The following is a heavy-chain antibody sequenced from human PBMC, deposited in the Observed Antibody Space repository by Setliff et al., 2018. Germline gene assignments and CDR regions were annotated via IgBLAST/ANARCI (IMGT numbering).Heavy chain of an antibody. J-gene: IGHJ6*02. V-gene: IGHV4-59*01. CDR3: ARDRTAYSYGLDV. CDR1: GGSISPYF. Sequence: SETLSLTCTVSGGSISPYFWSWIRQSPGKGLEWIGYIYHNGNTNFNPSLKTRDTMSVDTSKNQFALNLRSVTAADSAVYYCARDRTAYSYGLDVWGQGTTVTVSS. CDR2: IYHNGNT. D-gene: IGHD5-18*01.